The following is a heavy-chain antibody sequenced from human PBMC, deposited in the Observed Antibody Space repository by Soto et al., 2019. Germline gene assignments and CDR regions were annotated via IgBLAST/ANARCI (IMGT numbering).Heavy chain of an antibody. V-gene: IGHV3-74*01. CDR1: GFTFSSYW. Sequence: EVQLVESGGGLVQPGGSLRLSCAASGFTFSSYWMHWVRQAPGKGLVWVSRINSDGSSTSYADSVKGRFTISRDNAKNTLYLQVNSLRAEDTAVYYCAASYGDNWFDPWGQGTLVTVSS. J-gene: IGHJ5*02. D-gene: IGHD1-26*01. CDR3: AASYGDNWFDP. CDR2: INSDGSST.